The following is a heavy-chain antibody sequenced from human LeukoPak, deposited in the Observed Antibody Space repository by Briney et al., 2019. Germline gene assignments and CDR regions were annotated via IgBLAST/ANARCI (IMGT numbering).Heavy chain of an antibody. D-gene: IGHD3-22*01. CDR3: ARGPYKYDGSGAFDI. J-gene: IGHJ3*02. Sequence: GGSLRLSCAASGFTFSSYEMNWVRQAPGKGLEWVSYISSSGSTIYYADSVKGRFTISRDNAKNSLYLQMNSLRAEDTALYYCARGPYKYDGSGAFDIWGQGTMVTVSS. CDR1: GFTFSSYE. CDR2: ISSSGSTI. V-gene: IGHV3-48*03.